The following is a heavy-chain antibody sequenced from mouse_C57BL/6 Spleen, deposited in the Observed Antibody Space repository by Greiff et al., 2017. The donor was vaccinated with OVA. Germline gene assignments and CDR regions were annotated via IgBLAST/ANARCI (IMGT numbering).Heavy chain of an antibody. J-gene: IGHJ2*01. Sequence: VQLQQSGAELVRPGASVKLSCTASGFTFKDYYMHWVKQRPEQGLEWMGGIDPANGDTEYAPKFQGKATITADTSSNTAYLQLSSLTSEDTAVYYCTTGYYGSIHFDYWGQGTTLTVSS. CDR3: TTGYYGSIHFDY. V-gene: IGHV14-4*01. D-gene: IGHD1-1*01. CDR2: IDPANGDT. CDR1: GFTFKDYY.